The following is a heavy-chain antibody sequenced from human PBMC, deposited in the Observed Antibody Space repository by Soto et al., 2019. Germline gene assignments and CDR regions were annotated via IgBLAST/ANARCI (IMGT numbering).Heavy chain of an antibody. V-gene: IGHV1-46*01. J-gene: IGHJ5*02. CDR2: INPSGGSS. Sequence: ASVKVSCKASGYTFTSYYMHWVRQAPGQGLEWMGIINPSGGSSNYAQKFQGRVTITRDTSASTAYMELSSLKSEDTAVYYCARGTPVWFDPWGQGTLVTVSS. CDR3: ARGTPVWFDP. CDR1: GYTFTSYY.